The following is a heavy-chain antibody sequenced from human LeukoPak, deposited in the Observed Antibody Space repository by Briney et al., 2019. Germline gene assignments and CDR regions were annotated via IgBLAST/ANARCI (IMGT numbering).Heavy chain of an antibody. CDR3: ARDAPGYHAFDI. D-gene: IGHD5-12*01. J-gene: IGHJ3*02. CDR2: IIPIFGTA. Sequence: ASVKVSCKASGGTFSSYAISWVRQAPGQGLEWMGGIIPIFGTANYAQKFQGRVTITADESTSTAYMELSSLRSEDTAVYYCARDAPGYHAFDIWGQGTMVTVSS. CDR1: GGTFSSYA. V-gene: IGHV1-69*13.